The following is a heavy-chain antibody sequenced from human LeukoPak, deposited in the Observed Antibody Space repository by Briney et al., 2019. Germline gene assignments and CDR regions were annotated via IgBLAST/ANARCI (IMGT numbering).Heavy chain of an antibody. J-gene: IGHJ5*01. Sequence: ASVKVSCKASGYTFTGYYMHWVRQAPGQGLEWMGWINPNSGGTNYAQKFQGRVTMTRDTSISTAYMELSRLRSDGTAVYYCARGYDFWSGYYLLGLSSVWFDSWGQGTLVTVSS. V-gene: IGHV1-2*02. CDR3: ARGYDFWSGYYLLGLSSVWFDS. D-gene: IGHD3-3*01. CDR1: GYTFTGYY. CDR2: INPNSGGT.